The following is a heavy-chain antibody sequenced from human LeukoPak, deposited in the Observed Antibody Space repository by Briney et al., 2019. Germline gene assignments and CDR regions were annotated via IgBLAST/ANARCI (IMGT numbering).Heavy chain of an antibody. CDR3: VSLPRTTVTTSGDY. V-gene: IGHV3-64D*06. Sequence: GGSLRLSCSASGFTFSSYAMHWVRQAPGKGLEYVSNISGRGGATYYGDCVKGRFTISRDNYKNTLYLKMSSLRPEDTAVYYCVSLPRTTVTTSGDYWGQGTVVSVFS. CDR1: GFTFSSYA. J-gene: IGHJ4*02. CDR2: ISGRGGAT. D-gene: IGHD4-17*01.